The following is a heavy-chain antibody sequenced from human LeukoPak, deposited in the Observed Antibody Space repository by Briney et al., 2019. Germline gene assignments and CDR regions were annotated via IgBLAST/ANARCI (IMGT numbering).Heavy chain of an antibody. Sequence: QPGGSLRLSCAASGFTFSSYWMSWVRQAPGKGLEWVANIKQDGSEKYYVDSVKGRFTISRDNAKNSLYLQMNSLRAEDTAVYYCAAEAVTTAYYYYYYMDVWGKGTTVTVSS. J-gene: IGHJ6*03. CDR3: AAEAVTTAYYYYYYMDV. D-gene: IGHD4-17*01. V-gene: IGHV3-7*01. CDR2: IKQDGSEK. CDR1: GFTFSSYW.